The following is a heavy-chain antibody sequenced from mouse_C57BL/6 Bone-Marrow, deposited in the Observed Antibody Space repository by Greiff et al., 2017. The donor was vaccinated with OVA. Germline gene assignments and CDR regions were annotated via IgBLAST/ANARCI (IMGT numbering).Heavy chain of an antibody. V-gene: IGHV3-8*01. CDR3: ARSFITTETGYYAMDY. CDR2: ISYSGST. Sequence: VQLKESGPGLAKPSQTLSLTCSVTGYSITSDYWNWIRKFPGNKLEYMGYISYSGSTYYNPSLKSRISITRDTSKNQYYLQLNSVTTEDTATYYCARSFITTETGYYAMDYWGQGTSVTVSS. CDR1: GYSITSDY. J-gene: IGHJ4*01. D-gene: IGHD1-1*01.